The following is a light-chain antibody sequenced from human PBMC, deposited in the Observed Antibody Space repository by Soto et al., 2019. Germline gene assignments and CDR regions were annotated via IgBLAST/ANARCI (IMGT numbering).Light chain of an antibody. Sequence: QAVLTQPASVSGSPGQSITISCTGTSSDIGAYNFVSWYQHHPGKAPKLLIYDVTNRPSGVSNRFSASKSDNTASLTISGLQPEADAEYYCSAHTGSRSLVFGTGTKLTVL. CDR3: SAHTGSRSLV. V-gene: IGLV2-14*03. J-gene: IGLJ1*01. CDR1: SSDIGAYNF. CDR2: DVT.